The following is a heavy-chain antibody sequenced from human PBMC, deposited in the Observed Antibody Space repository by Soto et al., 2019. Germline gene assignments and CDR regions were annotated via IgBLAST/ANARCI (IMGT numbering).Heavy chain of an antibody. CDR1: GGTFSLYA. Sequence: QVQVVQSGTEVKKPGSSVKVSCKVSGGTFSLYALSWVRQAPGQGLEWMGGIIPSFSITKYAQRFQGRVTITADESTSTAYMELSSLRSGDTAVYYCASVPFTMSGSYFDYWGQGTLVTVSS. V-gene: IGHV1-69*01. D-gene: IGHD1-26*01. CDR3: ASVPFTMSGSYFDY. J-gene: IGHJ4*02. CDR2: IIPSFSIT.